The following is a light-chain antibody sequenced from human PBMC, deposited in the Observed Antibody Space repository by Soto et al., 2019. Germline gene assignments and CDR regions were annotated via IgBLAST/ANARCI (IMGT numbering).Light chain of an antibody. CDR1: QSVSDNH. V-gene: IGKV3-20*01. Sequence: EIVLTHSPGTLSLSPWERATLSCRASQSVSDNHLAWYQQKPGQAPRLLIYDASIRVAGIPDRISGSGSGTEFTLTISSLQPEDFAVYYCQYYGTSPQKFGQGTKVDIK. CDR2: DAS. J-gene: IGKJ1*01. CDR3: QYYGTSPQK.